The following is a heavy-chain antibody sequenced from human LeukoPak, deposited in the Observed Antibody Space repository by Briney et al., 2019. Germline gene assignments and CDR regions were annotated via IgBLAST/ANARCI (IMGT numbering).Heavy chain of an antibody. CDR2: INPNSGGT. V-gene: IGHV1-2*02. D-gene: IGHD3-3*01. Sequence: GASVKVSCKASGYTFTGYYMHWVRQAPGQGLEWMGWINPNSGGTNYAQKFQGRVTMTRDTSISTAYMELSRLRSDDTAVYYCARVKEKRSGPPGYWGQGTLVTVSS. CDR3: ARVKEKRSGPPGY. CDR1: GYTFTGYY. J-gene: IGHJ4*02.